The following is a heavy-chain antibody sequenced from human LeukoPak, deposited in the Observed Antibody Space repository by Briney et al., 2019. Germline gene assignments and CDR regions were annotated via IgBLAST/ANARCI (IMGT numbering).Heavy chain of an antibody. CDR3: ARGYDFWSGYYTFGY. Sequence: PGGSLRLSCAASGFTFSSYWMSWVRQAPGKGLEWVANIKQDGSEKYYVDSVKGRFTISRDNAKNSLYLQMNSLRAEDTAVYYCARGYDFWSGYYTFGYWGQGTLVTVSS. J-gene: IGHJ4*02. V-gene: IGHV3-7*01. D-gene: IGHD3-3*01. CDR2: IKQDGSEK. CDR1: GFTFSSYW.